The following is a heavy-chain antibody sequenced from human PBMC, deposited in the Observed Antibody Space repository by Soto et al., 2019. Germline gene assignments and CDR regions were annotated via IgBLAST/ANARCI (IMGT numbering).Heavy chain of an antibody. CDR1: GFIFSDSA. D-gene: IGHD6-6*01. J-gene: IGHJ4*02. V-gene: IGHV3-73*01. CDR2: IRSKTNNYAT. Sequence: HPGGSLRLSCAASGFIFSDSAIHWVRQASGKGLEWVGRIRSKTNNYATAFAASVKGRFTISRDDSKNTAYLQMNSLKTEDTAVYYCTRNPSSSSRGYWGQGTLVTVSS. CDR3: TRNPSSSSRGY.